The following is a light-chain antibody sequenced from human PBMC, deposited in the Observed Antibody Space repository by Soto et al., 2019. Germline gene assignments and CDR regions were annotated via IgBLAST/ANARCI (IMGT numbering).Light chain of an antibody. V-gene: IGKV3-15*01. CDR1: QSVSSD. CDR2: GAS. Sequence: EIVMTQSPATLSVSPGERATLSCRASQSVSSDLAWYQQKPGQAPRLLIYGASTRATGIPARFSGSGSGTEFTVTISSLQSEDFAVYYYQQYNNWPPAFGGGTKVEIK. CDR3: QQYNNWPPA. J-gene: IGKJ4*01.